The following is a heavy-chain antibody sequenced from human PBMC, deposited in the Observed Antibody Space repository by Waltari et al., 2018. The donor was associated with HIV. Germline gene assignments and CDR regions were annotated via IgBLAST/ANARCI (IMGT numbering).Heavy chain of an antibody. D-gene: IGHD7-27*01. CDR3: ARGDWGF. CDR1: GVTFPRYT. V-gene: IGHV1-2*06. J-gene: IGHJ4*02. CDR2: SKPNSGGT. Sequence: VQLVHSGAEVKKTGASVTVSCKASGVTFPRYTMHWVRQAPGQGLEWMGRSKPNSGGTNYAQKFQGRVTMTRDTSISTAYMELSRLRSDDTAVYYCARGDWGFGGQGTLVTVSS.